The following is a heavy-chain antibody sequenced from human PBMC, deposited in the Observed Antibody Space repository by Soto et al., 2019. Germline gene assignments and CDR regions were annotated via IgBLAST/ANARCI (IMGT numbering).Heavy chain of an antibody. J-gene: IGHJ1*01. CDR3: ARDRVESGYPEYFQH. Sequence: EVRLVESGGGLIQPGGSLRLSCAASWFTVSSNYMSWVRQAPGKGLEWVSVIYSGGSTYYADSVKGRFTISRDNSKNTLYLQMNSLRAEDTAVYYCARDRVESGYPEYFQHWGQGTLVTVSS. CDR2: IYSGGST. V-gene: IGHV3-53*01. CDR1: WFTVSSNY. D-gene: IGHD3-22*01.